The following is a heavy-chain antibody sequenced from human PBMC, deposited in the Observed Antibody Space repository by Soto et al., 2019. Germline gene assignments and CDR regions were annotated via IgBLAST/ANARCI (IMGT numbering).Heavy chain of an antibody. D-gene: IGHD3-22*01. CDR3: ARDAGGYYSNWYFDL. CDR1: GFTFSSYE. CDR2: ISSSGSTI. Sequence: PGGSLRLSCAASGFTFSSYEMNWVRQAPGKGLEWVSYISSSGSTIYYADSVKGRFTISRDNAKNSLYLQMNSLRAEDTAVYYCARDAGGYYSNWYFDLWGRGTLVTVSS. J-gene: IGHJ2*01. V-gene: IGHV3-48*03.